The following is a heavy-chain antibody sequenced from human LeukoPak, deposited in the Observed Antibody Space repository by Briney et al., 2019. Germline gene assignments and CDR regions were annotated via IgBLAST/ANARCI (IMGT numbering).Heavy chain of an antibody. J-gene: IGHJ4*02. V-gene: IGHV3-7*03. CDR2: IKQDGSEK. D-gene: IGHD6-19*01. CDR3: ARRSGIAVAGAFDY. Sequence: GGSLRLSCVASGFTLSSYAVSWVRQAPGKGLEWVANIKQDGSEKYYVDSVKGRFTISRDNAKNSLYLQMNSLRAEDTAVYYCARRSGIAVAGAFDYWGQGTLVTVSS. CDR1: GFTLSSYA.